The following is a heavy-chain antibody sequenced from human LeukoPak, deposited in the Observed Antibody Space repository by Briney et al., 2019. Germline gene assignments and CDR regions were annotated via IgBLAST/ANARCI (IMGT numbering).Heavy chain of an antibody. CDR2: INHSGST. V-gene: IGHV4-34*01. Sequence: SETLSLTCAVYNGSFSGYYWSWIRQPPGKGLEWIGEINHSGSTNYNPSLKSRVTISVDTSKNQFSLKLSSVTAADTAVYYCARVVVVPAAMQDWFDPWGQGTLVTVSS. CDR1: NGSFSGYY. J-gene: IGHJ5*02. CDR3: ARVVVVPAAMQDWFDP. D-gene: IGHD2-2*01.